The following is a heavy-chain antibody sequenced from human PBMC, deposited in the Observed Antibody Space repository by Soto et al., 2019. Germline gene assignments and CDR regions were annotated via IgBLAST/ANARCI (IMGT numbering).Heavy chain of an antibody. J-gene: IGHJ4*02. D-gene: IGHD3-3*01. CDR1: GGSISGSSSY. V-gene: IGHV4-39*01. CDR2: ISYRGST. Sequence: PSETLSLTSAACGGSISGSSSYGGWNRQPPGKGREWNGGISYRGSTYYNSSLTSRVTISVDTSTNQFSLKLNSVTAADTALYYCAKTGFWSGHRVADYWGQGTLVTGSS. CDR3: AKTGFWSGHRVADY.